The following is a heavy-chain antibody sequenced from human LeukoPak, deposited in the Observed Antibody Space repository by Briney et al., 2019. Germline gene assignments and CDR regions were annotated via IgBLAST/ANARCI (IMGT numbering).Heavy chain of an antibody. Sequence: PSETLSLTCAVYGGSFSGYYWSWIRQPPGKGLEWIGEINHSGSTNYNPSLKSRVTISVDTSKNQFSLKLSSVTAADTAVYYCARELWRYLDYWGQGTLVTVSS. CDR3: ARELWRYLDY. J-gene: IGHJ4*02. V-gene: IGHV4-34*01. CDR1: GGSFSGYY. CDR2: INHSGST. D-gene: IGHD3-3*01.